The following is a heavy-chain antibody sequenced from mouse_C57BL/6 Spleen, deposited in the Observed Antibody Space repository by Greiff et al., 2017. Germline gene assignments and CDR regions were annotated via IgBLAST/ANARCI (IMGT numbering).Heavy chain of an antibody. Sequence: QVQLQQPGAELVRPGSSVKLSCKASGYTFTSYWMHWVKQRPIQGLEWIGNIDPSDSETHYNQKFKDKATLTVDKSSSTAYMQLSSLTSEDSAVYYCARGRSMVPYYFDYWGQGTTLTVSS. D-gene: IGHD2-2*01. V-gene: IGHV1-52*01. J-gene: IGHJ2*01. CDR3: ARGRSMVPYYFDY. CDR1: GYTFTSYW. CDR2: IDPSDSET.